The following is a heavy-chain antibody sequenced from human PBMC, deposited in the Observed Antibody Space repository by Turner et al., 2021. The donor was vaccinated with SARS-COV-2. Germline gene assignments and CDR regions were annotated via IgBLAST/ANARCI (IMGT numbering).Heavy chain of an antibody. D-gene: IGHD2-15*01. Sequence: EVHVLESGGGLVQPGGSLRLSCAAPGVTFKNYAMSWVRQAPGKGLEWVSLISGSGVTRYYTDSVKGRFTISRDNSKNTLFLQMNSLGGEDTATYYCAKALNGGTSPIISDWGQGSLVTVSS. CDR2: ISGSGVTR. CDR3: AKALNGGTSPIISD. J-gene: IGHJ4*02. CDR1: GVTFKNYA. V-gene: IGHV3-23*01.